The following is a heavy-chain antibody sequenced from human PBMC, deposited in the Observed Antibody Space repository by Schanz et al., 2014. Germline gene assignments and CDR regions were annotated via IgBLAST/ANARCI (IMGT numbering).Heavy chain of an antibody. J-gene: IGHJ4*02. D-gene: IGHD1-1*01. V-gene: IGHV3-13*01. CDR1: GFTFSSYA. CDR2: IGYLGDT. CDR3: ARGTDWNLHY. Sequence: EVQLLESGGGLVQPGGSLRLSCAASGFTFSSYAMSWVRQGTGKGLEWVSTIGYLGDTYYPDSVKGRFTVSRDSGQNSLYLQMNSLRAGDTAVYYCARGTDWNLHYWGQGALVTVSS.